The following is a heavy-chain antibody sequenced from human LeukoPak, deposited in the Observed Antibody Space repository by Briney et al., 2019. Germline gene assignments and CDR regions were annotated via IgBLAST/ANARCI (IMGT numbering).Heavy chain of an antibody. CDR2: IYPGDSDA. D-gene: IGHD6-13*01. Sequence: GESLKISCNGSGYSFTNYWIGWVRQMPGKGLEWMGIIYPGDSDARYSPSFQGQVTISADRSISTAYLQWSSLKASDTAMYYCARSAGTFRFDYWGQGNLVTVSS. CDR3: ARSAGTFRFDY. J-gene: IGHJ4*02. CDR1: GYSFTNYW. V-gene: IGHV5-51*01.